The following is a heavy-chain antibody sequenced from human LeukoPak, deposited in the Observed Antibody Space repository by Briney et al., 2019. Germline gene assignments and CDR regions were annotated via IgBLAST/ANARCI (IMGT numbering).Heavy chain of an antibody. CDR1: GFTFRSYS. V-gene: IGHV3-21*01. D-gene: IGHD1-26*01. CDR3: ARGRSGSYPFDY. CDR2: ISSSSSYI. J-gene: IGHJ4*02. Sequence: GGSLRLSCAASGFTFRSYSMNWVRQAPGKGLEWVSSISSSSSYIYYADSVKGRFTISRDNAKNSLYLQMNSLRAEDTAVYYCARGRSGSYPFDYWGQGTLVTVSS.